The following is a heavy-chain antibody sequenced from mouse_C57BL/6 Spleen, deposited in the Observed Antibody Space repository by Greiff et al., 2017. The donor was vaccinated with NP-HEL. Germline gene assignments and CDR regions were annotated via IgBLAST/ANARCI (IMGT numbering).Heavy chain of an antibody. CDR3: AREQMVTTPTYYFDY. CDR1: GFTFSSYA. D-gene: IGHD2-3*01. Sequence: EVMLVESGGGLVKPGGSLKLSCAASGFTFSSYAMSWVRQTPEKRLEWVATISDGGSYTSNPDNVKGRFTISRDNAKNNLYLKMSHMKSEDTAMYYCAREQMVTTPTYYFDYWGQGTTLTVSS. CDR2: ISDGGSYT. J-gene: IGHJ2*01. V-gene: IGHV5-4*01.